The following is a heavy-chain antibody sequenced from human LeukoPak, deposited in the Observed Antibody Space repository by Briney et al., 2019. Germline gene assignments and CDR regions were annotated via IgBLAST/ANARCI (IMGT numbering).Heavy chain of an antibody. D-gene: IGHD6-13*01. CDR3: ARGLAKGAASGWFDP. Sequence: PSETLSLTCAVYGGSFSGYYWGWIRQPPGKGLEWIGEINHSGSTNYSPSLKSRVTISIDTSKNQFSLKLSSVTAADTAVYYCARGLAKGAASGWFDPWGQGTLVTVSS. V-gene: IGHV4-34*01. CDR1: GGSFSGYY. J-gene: IGHJ5*02. CDR2: INHSGST.